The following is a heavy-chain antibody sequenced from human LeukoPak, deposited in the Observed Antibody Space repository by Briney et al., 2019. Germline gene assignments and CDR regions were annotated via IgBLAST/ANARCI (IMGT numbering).Heavy chain of an antibody. D-gene: IGHD3-3*01. V-gene: IGHV3-66*02. J-gene: IGHJ4*02. CDR2: TYSGGST. CDR1: GFTVSSNY. CDR3: ARSRSYYDFWSGYYTYYFDY. Sequence: GGSLRLSCAASGFTVSSNYMSWVRQAPGKGLEWVSVTYSGGSTYYADSVKGRFTISRDNSKNTLYLQMNSLRAEDTAVYYCARSRSYYDFWSGYYTYYFDYWGQGTLVTVSS.